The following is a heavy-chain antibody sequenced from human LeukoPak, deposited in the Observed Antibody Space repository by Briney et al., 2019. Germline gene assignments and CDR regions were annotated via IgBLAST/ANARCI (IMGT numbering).Heavy chain of an antibody. CDR2: ISSSGNRI. CDR1: GFIFSCYD. Sequence: PGGSLRLSCAASGFIFSCYDMNWVHQAPGKGLGWVSYISSSGNRIYYADSVKGRFTISRDNAKNSLYLQMNSLRAEDTAVYYCARSTDYYDTSGYLTCYFDYWGQGTMVTVSS. CDR3: ARSTDYYDTSGYLTCYFDY. J-gene: IGHJ4*02. D-gene: IGHD3-22*01. V-gene: IGHV3-48*03.